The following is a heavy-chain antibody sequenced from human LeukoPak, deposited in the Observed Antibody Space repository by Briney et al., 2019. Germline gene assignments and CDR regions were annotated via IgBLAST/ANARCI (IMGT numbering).Heavy chain of an antibody. CDR2: IYTSGST. J-gene: IGHJ5*02. CDR1: GGSISSGSYY. V-gene: IGHV4-61*02. Sequence: PSQTLSRTCTVSGGSISSGSYYWSWIRQPAGKGLEWIGRIYTSGSTNYNHSLDSRVTISVDTSKNKVSRKLSSVTAAVSAGAYCAGERPQYGDYGIGWFDPWGQGTLVTVPS. D-gene: IGHD4-17*01. CDR3: AGERPQYGDYGIGWFDP.